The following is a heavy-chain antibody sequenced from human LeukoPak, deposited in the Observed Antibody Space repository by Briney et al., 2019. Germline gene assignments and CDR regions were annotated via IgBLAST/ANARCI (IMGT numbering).Heavy chain of an antibody. D-gene: IGHD3-22*01. CDR1: RVSFSVYY. J-gene: IGHJ3*02. CDR3: ARTCYAGSGYYSAQSDAFDI. V-gene: IGHV4-31*11. CDR2: ISYSVNT. Sequence: KCSETLSLTCAVYRVSFSVYYCRWSREHPGKGLEWMGYISYSVNTYYNPSLKSRFPISVDTSKNQFSLQLTSVTAADAAVYYRARTCYAGSGYYSAQSDAFDIWGQGTMVTVSS.